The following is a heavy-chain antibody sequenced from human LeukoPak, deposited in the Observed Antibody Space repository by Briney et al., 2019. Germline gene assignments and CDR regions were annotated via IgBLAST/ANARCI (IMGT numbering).Heavy chain of an antibody. Sequence: GGSLRLSCAASGFTFSSYGMHWVRQAPGKGLEWVAVISYDGSNKYYADSVKGRFTISRDNSKNTLYLQMNSLRAEDTAVYYCAKVDYDRAFGYFDYWGQGTLVTVSS. J-gene: IGHJ4*02. CDR2: ISYDGSNK. CDR3: AKVDYDRAFGYFDY. V-gene: IGHV3-30*18. CDR1: GFTFSSYG. D-gene: IGHD3-22*01.